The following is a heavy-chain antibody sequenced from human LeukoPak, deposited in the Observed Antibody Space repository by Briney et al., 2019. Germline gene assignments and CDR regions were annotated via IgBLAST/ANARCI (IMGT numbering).Heavy chain of an antibody. V-gene: IGHV1-18*01. CDR1: GYSFTSYG. J-gene: IGHJ6*02. Sequence: ASVKVSCKASGYSFTSYGISWVRQAPGQGPERMGWISAYNGNTNYAQKLQGRVTMTTDTSTSTAYMELRSLRSDDTAVYYCARVKYGDWGDYYYGMDVWGQGTTVTVSS. CDR2: ISAYNGNT. CDR3: ARVKYGDWGDYYYGMDV. D-gene: IGHD4-17*01.